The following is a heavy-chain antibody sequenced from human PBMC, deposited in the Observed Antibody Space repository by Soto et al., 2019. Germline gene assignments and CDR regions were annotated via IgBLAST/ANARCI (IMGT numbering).Heavy chain of an antibody. V-gene: IGHV1-2*04. CDR2: INPNSGGT. CDR1: GYTFTGYY. Sequence: ASVEVSCKASGYTFTGYYMHWVLQAPGQGLEWMGWINPNSGGTNYAQKFQGWVTMTRDTSISTAYMELSRLRSDDTAVYYCARDGSGSCQGPFDYWGQGTLVTVS. D-gene: IGHD1-26*01. J-gene: IGHJ4*02. CDR3: ARDGSGSCQGPFDY.